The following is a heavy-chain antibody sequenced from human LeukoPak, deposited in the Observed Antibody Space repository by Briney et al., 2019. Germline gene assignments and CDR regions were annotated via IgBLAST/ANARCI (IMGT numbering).Heavy chain of an antibody. CDR1: GYTFTSYY. D-gene: IGHD3-9*01. V-gene: IGHV1-46*01. Sequence: ASVKVSCTASGYTFTSYYMHSVRQAPGQGLEWMGIINPSGGSTSYAQKFQGRVTMTRDTSTSTVYMELSSLRSEDTAVYYCARDLGTYYDTLTGYYVGNWFDPCGQGTLVTVSS. CDR3: ARDLGTYYDTLTGYYVGNWFDP. CDR2: INPSGGST. J-gene: IGHJ5*02.